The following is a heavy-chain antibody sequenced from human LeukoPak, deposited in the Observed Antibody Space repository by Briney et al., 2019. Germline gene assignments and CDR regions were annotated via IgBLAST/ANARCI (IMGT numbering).Heavy chain of an antibody. CDR1: GGSFSGYY. CDR2: TLYSGDT. CDR3: ARFSRPGDNSGHYLDH. D-gene: IGHD6-19*01. J-gene: IGHJ4*02. V-gene: IGHV4-59*01. Sequence: PSETLSLTCAVSGGSFSGYYWSWIRQPPGKGLEWIAYTLYSGDTNYNPSLKSRVTISVDTSKNQFSLKLSSVTAADTAVYYCARFSRPGDNSGHYLDHWGQGTLVTVSS.